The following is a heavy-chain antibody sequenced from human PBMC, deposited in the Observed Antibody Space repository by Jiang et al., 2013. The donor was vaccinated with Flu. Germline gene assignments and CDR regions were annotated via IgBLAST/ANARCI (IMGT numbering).Heavy chain of an antibody. CDR2: ISGSGGST. D-gene: IGHD4-17*01. CDR1: GFTFSSYA. J-gene: IGHJ2*01. Sequence: VQLLESGGGLVQPGGSLRLSCAASGFTFSSYAMSWVRQAPGKGLEWVSAISGSGGSTYYADSVKGRFTISRDNSKNTLYLQMNSLRAEDTAVYYCAKCAFNGDSPYWYFDLWGRGTLVTVSS. CDR3: AKCAFNGDSPYWYFDL. V-gene: IGHV3-23*01.